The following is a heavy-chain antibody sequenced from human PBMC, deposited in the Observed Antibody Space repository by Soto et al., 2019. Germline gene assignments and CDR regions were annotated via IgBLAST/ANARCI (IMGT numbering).Heavy chain of an antibody. CDR2: ISGSGGST. Sequence: GGSLRLSCAASGFTFSSNAMTWVRQAPGKGLEWVSAISGSGGSTYYAESVKGRFTISRDKSKNTLYLQMNSLRAEDTDVYYCAKDFMVRRGYSSQPHYLSFWGLGTLVTVSS. CDR3: AKDFMVRRGYSSQPHYLSF. J-gene: IGHJ4*02. CDR1: GFTFSSNA. V-gene: IGHV3-23*01. D-gene: IGHD6-13*01.